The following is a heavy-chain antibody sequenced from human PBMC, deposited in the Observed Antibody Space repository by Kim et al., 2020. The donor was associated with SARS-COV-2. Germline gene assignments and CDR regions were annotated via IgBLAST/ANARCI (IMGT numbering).Heavy chain of an antibody. CDR3: ASLAAGTVCYNLDV. V-gene: IGHV3-74*01. CDR2: VNNDGSST. CDR1: GFTFSSYA. D-gene: IGHD2-2*01. Sequence: GGSLRLSCVASGFTFSSYAMHWVRQAPGKGLVWVSGVNNDGSSTSYADSVKGRFTISRDNSRNTLYLQMNSLRAEDTAVYYCASLAAGTVCYNLDVWGQGTLVTVSS. J-gene: IGHJ4*02.